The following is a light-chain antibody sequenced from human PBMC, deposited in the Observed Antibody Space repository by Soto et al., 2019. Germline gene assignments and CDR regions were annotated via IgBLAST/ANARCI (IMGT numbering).Light chain of an antibody. V-gene: IGLV3-21*04. Sequence: SYELTQSPSVSMAPGKTARITCGGNNIGSKSVHWYQQKPGQAPVLVIYYDSDRPSGIPERFSGSNSGNTATLTISRVEAGDEADYYCQVWDSSSDHYVFGTGTKVTVL. J-gene: IGLJ1*01. CDR2: YDS. CDR1: NIGSKS. CDR3: QVWDSSSDHYV.